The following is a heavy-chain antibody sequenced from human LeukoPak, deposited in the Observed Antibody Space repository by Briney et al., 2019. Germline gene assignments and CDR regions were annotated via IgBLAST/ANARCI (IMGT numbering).Heavy chain of an antibody. Sequence: ASVKVSCKASGYTFTSYGISWVRQAPGQGLEWMGWISAYNGNTNYAQKLQGRVTMTTDTSTSTAYMELRSLRSDDTAVYYCARFVRGYSYGSLDYWGQGTLVTVSS. D-gene: IGHD5-18*01. J-gene: IGHJ4*02. CDR1: GYTFTSYG. CDR3: ARFVRGYSYGSLDY. CDR2: ISAYNGNT. V-gene: IGHV1-18*01.